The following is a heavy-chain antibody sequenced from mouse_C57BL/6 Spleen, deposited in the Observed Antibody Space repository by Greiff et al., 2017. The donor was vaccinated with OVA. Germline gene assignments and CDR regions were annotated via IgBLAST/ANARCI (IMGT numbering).Heavy chain of an antibody. D-gene: IGHD2-4*01. CDR1: GYTFTSYW. CDR3: ARGYDYDDYAMDY. J-gene: IGHJ4*01. V-gene: IGHV1-53*01. CDR2: INPSNGGT. Sequence: QVHVKQSGTELVKPGASVKLSCKASGYTFTSYWMHWVKQRPGQGLEWIGNINPSNGGTNYNEKFKSKATLTVDKSSSTAYMQLSSLTSEDSAVYYCARGYDYDDYAMDYWGQGTSVTVSS.